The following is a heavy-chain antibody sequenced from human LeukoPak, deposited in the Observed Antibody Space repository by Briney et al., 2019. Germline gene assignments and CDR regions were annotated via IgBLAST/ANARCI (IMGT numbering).Heavy chain of an antibody. CDR3: ARTPSLEHGAFDI. J-gene: IGHJ3*02. CDR2: ISAYNGNT. CDR1: GYIFTSYA. Sequence: GASVKVSCKASGYIFTSYAMNWVRQAPGQGLEWMGWISAYNGNTNYAQKFQGRVTMTRDMSTNTVYMELSSLRSEDTALYYCARTPSLEHGAFDIWGQGTMVTVSS. V-gene: IGHV1-18*01. D-gene: IGHD1/OR15-1a*01.